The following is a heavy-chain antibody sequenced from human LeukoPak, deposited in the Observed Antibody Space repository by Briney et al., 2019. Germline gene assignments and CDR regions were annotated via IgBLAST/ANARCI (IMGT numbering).Heavy chain of an antibody. CDR3: AREAAVNYYYYYGMDV. J-gene: IGHJ6*02. Sequence: SETLSLTCTVSGGSISSYYWSWIRQPAGKGLEWLGRIYTSGSTNYNPSLKSRVTMSVDTSKNQFSLKLSSVTAADTAVYYCAREAAVNYYYYYGMDVWGQGTTVTVSS. V-gene: IGHV4-4*07. D-gene: IGHD6-13*01. CDR2: IYTSGST. CDR1: GGSISSYY.